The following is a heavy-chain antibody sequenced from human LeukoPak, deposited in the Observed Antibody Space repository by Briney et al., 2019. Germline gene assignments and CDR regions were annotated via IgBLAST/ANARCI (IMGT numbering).Heavy chain of an antibody. CDR2: ISAYNGNT. V-gene: IGHV1-18*01. Sequence: ASVKVSCKASGYTFTSYGISWVRQAPGQGLEWMRWISAYNGNTNYTQKLQGRVTMTTDTSTSTAYMELRSLRSDDTAVYYCARVSRYCSSTSCYTGVDYWGQGTLVTVSS. D-gene: IGHD2-2*02. J-gene: IGHJ4*02. CDR3: ARVSRYCSSTSCYTGVDY. CDR1: GYTFTSYG.